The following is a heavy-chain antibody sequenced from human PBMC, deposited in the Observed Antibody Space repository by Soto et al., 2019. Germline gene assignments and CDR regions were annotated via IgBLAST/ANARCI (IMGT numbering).Heavy chain of an antibody. CDR3: ARDQPGYSYGYGLGY. CDR1: GFIVSSNY. D-gene: IGHD5-18*01. Sequence: GGSLRLSCAASGFIVSSNYMSWVRQAPGKGLEWVSVIYSDGSTHYTDSVKDRFIISRDISKNTLYLQMNSLRAEDTAVYYCARDQPGYSYGYGLGYWGQGT. V-gene: IGHV3-53*01. CDR2: IYSDGST. J-gene: IGHJ4*02.